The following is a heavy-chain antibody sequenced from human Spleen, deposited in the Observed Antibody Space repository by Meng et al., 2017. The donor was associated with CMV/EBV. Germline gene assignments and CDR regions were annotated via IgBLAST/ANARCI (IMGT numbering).Heavy chain of an antibody. J-gene: IGHJ6*02. CDR1: GFTFTTYS. CDR3: ARDSEYSSSWYPNYYYYYGMDV. CDR2: ISSSSSYI. Sequence: GESLKISCAASGFTFTTYSMNWVRQAPGKGLEWVSSISSSSSYIYYADSVKGRFTISRDNAKNSLYLQMNSLRAEDTAVYYCARDSEYSSSWYPNYYYYYGMDVWGQGTTVTVS. D-gene: IGHD6-13*01. V-gene: IGHV3-21*01.